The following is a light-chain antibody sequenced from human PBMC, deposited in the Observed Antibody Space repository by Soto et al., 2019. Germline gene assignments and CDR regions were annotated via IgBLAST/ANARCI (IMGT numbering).Light chain of an antibody. J-gene: IGLJ1*01. CDR2: QAP. CDR1: SSALAISHS. Sequence: QSALTQPASVSGSPGQSITISCTGTSSALAISHSFSWYQHHPAQAPMLTFYQAPNRPPGVSTRFPGSRSRNTASLTISGLQAEDEADYYCSSHTDSSNYDFGTGTKATVL. V-gene: IGLV2-14*01. CDR3: SSHTDSSNYD.